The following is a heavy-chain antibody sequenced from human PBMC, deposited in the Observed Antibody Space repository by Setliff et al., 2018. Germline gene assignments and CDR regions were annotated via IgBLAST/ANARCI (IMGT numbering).Heavy chain of an antibody. J-gene: IGHJ4*02. Sequence: ASVKVSCKASGYTFTSYYMHWVRQAPGQGLEWMGVINPSGGGTTYAQRFQGRVTMTRDTSTSTVYMYLSSLRSEDTAVYYCARESTAKNFWGEYSDYWGQGTLVTVSS. D-gene: IGHD3-3*01. CDR2: INPSGGGT. CDR1: GYTFTSYY. CDR3: ARESTAKNFWGEYSDY. V-gene: IGHV1-46*01.